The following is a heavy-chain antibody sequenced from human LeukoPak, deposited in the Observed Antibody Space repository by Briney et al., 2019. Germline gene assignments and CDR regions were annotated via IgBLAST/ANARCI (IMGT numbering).Heavy chain of an antibody. CDR2: IYYSGST. V-gene: IGHV4-59*01. CDR1: GGSISSYY. J-gene: IGHJ5*02. Sequence: SETLSLTCTVSGGSISSYYWSWIRQPPGKGLEWIGYIYYSGSTNYNPSLKSRVTISVDTSKNQFSLKLSSVTAADTAVYYCARALSTVKLDPWGQGTLVTVSS. D-gene: IGHD4-11*01. CDR3: ARALSTVKLDP.